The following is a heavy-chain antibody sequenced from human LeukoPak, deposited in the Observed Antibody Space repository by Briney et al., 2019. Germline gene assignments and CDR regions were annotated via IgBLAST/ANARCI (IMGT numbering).Heavy chain of an antibody. V-gene: IGHV3-20*04. CDR1: GFTFDDYA. Sequence: GGSLRLSCEVSGFTFDDYAMSWVRQAPGKGLEWVSGINWNGGSTGYADFVKGRFTISRDNAKNSLYLQMNSLRAEDTALYYCARLAVRGVIRRSYYYNMDVWGKGTTVTVSS. CDR2: INWNGGST. D-gene: IGHD3-10*01. J-gene: IGHJ6*03. CDR3: ARLAVRGVIRRSYYYNMDV.